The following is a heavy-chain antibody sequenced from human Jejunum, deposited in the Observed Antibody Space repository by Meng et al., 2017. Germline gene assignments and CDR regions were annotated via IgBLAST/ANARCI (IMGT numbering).Heavy chain of an antibody. CDR2: ISGGGTNT. CDR1: GFTFSNYS. V-gene: IGHV3-23*01. D-gene: IGHD4-11*01. Sequence: GGSLRLSCAATGFTFSNYSMTWVRQTPGKGLEWVSGISGGGTNTYYADSVKGRFTISRDNSRNMLSLHMTSLRGEDTAVYYCTKVGAFTVTAFSDSWGPGTLVTVSS. J-gene: IGHJ5*01. CDR3: TKVGAFTVTAFSDS.